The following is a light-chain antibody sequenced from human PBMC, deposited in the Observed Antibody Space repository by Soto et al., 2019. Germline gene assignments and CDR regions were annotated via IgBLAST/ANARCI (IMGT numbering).Light chain of an antibody. CDR1: SSNIGLNT. CDR2: SND. Sequence: QSVLTQPPSASGTPGQRVTISCSGDSSNIGLNTVNWYQQLPGTAPRLLTYSNDQRPSGVPDRFSGSKSGTSASLAISGLQSEDEVDYFCAAWDASLNGPVFGGGTKVTVL. V-gene: IGLV1-44*01. CDR3: AAWDASLNGPV. J-gene: IGLJ2*01.